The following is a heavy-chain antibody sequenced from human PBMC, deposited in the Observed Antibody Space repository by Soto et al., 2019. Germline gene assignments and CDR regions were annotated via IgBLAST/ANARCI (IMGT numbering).Heavy chain of an antibody. CDR3: GKVLVGATGHTDSDS. D-gene: IGHD2-15*01. V-gene: IGHV4-39*01. CDR1: VCSIYMSGYY. Sequence: SETLSLTCTVSVCSIYMSGYYWGWIRHPPGRGLEWIVNIDYNGVTYSNPSLKSRVTISRDTSKNQFSLKLTSVTAADTALYYCGKVLVGATGHTDSDSWGPGTLVTSP. CDR2: IDYNGVT. J-gene: IGHJ4*02.